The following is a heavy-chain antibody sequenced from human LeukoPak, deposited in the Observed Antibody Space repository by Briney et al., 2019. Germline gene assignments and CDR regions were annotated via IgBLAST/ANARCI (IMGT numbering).Heavy chain of an antibody. CDR2: INPTSGAT. Sequence: ASVKVSCKASGYTFTDYYMHWGRQAPGQGPDWVGWINPTSGATNYAQKFQGRVTMTRDTSNNTSYMELSRLRSDDTAVYYCAREFRTTTWSFDAFDLWGQGTTVTVSS. CDR3: AREFRTTTWSFDAFDL. J-gene: IGHJ3*01. V-gene: IGHV1-2*02. D-gene: IGHD1/OR15-1a*01. CDR1: GYTFTDYY.